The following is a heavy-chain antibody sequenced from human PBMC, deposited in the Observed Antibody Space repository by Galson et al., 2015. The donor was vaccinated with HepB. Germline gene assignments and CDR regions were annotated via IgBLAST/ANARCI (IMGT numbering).Heavy chain of an antibody. J-gene: IGHJ4*02. CDR1: GFSLSASGVG. CDR3: AHSLGLVGPRFDY. D-gene: IGHD3-16*01. V-gene: IGHV2-5*01. CDR2: IYWNDDK. Sequence: PALVKPTQTLTLTCTFSGFSLSASGVGVGWFRQPPGKALEWLAFIYWNDDKHCSPSLKNRVTITKDTSKNQVVLTMTNVDPVGTATYFCAHSLGLVGPRFDYWGQGTLVTVSS.